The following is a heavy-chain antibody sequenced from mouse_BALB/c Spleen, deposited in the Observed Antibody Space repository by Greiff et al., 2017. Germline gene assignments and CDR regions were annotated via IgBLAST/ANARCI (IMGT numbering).Heavy chain of an antibody. D-gene: IGHD2-1*01. CDR2: ISSGGSYT. Sequence: EVQLVESGGGLVKPGGSLKLSCAASGFTFSSYAMSWVRQSPEKRLEWVAEISSGGSYTYYPDTVTGRFTISRDNAKNTLYLEMSSLRSEDTAMYYCARDQGNFSYAMDYWGQGTSVTVSS. J-gene: IGHJ4*01. CDR1: GFTFSSYA. CDR3: ARDQGNFSYAMDY. V-gene: IGHV5-9-4*01.